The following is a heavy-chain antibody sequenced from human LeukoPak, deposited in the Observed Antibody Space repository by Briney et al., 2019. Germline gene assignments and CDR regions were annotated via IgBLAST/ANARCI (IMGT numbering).Heavy chain of an antibody. J-gene: IGHJ4*02. V-gene: IGHV3-23*01. CDR2: INRGVGST. CDR3: ARESY. CDR1: GFTFGIYD. Sequence: PGGSLRLSCAASGFTFGIYDLSWVRQAPGKGLECVSAINRGVGSTYYADSVKGRFTISRDNSKNTLYLQMNSPRAEDTAVYYCARESYWGQGTLVTVSS.